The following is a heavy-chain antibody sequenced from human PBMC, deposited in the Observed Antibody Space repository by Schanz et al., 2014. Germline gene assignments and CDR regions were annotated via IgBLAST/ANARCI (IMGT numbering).Heavy chain of an antibody. V-gene: IGHV3-30*03. CDR1: GFILSSYG. CDR3: ARDLEGYDGGGGGFDP. Sequence: QVQLVESGGGVVQPGRSLRLSCAAYGFILSSYGMHWVRQAPGKGLEWVAALSGSGGSTYYADSVKGRFTISRDNSKNTLYLQMNSLRAEDTAVYYCARDLEGYDGGGGGFDPWGQGTLVNVSS. D-gene: IGHD2-21*01. J-gene: IGHJ5*02. CDR2: LSGSGGST.